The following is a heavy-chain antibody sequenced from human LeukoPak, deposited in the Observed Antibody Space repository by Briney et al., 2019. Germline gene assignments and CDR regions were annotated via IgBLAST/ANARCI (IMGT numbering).Heavy chain of an antibody. CDR1: GFTFSSYG. CDR3: AADCSGGSCYTGY. D-gene: IGHD2-15*01. CDR2: ISSSSTYI. Sequence: PGGSLRLSCAASGFTFSSYGMNWVRQAPGKGLEWVSSISSSSTYIYYADSVKGRFTISRDNAKNSLFLQMNSLRAEDTAVYYCAADCSGGSCYTGYWGQGTLVTVSS. J-gene: IGHJ4*02. V-gene: IGHV3-21*01.